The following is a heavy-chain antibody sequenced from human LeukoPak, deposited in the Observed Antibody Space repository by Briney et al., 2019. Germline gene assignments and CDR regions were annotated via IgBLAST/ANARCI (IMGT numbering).Heavy chain of an antibody. CDR3: ARRSSDRANAFDI. D-gene: IGHD1-26*01. CDR2: IYYSGST. CDR1: GGSISSYY. V-gene: IGHV4-59*08. J-gene: IGHJ3*02. Sequence: SETLSLTCTVSGGSISSYYWSWIRQPAGKGLEWNGYIYYSGSTNYNPSLKSRVTISVDTSKNQFSLKLSSVTAADTAVYYCARRSSDRANAFDIWGQGTMVTVSS.